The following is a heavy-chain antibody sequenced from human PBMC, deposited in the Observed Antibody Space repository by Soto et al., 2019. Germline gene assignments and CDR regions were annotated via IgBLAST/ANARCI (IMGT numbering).Heavy chain of an antibody. CDR1: GFTVSSNY. Sequence: EVQLVESGGGLIRPGGSLRLSCAASGFTVSSNYMSWVRQAPGKGLEWVSVIYSGGSAYYADSVKGRFTISRDNSKNTLYLHMNGLRAEDTAVYYCARGTYPSGSDPDGGQGTLVTVSA. CDR2: IYSGGSA. D-gene: IGHD1-26*01. CDR3: ARGTYPSGSDPD. V-gene: IGHV3-53*01. J-gene: IGHJ4*02.